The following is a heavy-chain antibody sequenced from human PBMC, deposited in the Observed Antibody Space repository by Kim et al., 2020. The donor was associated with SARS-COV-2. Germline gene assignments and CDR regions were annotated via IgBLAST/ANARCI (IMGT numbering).Heavy chain of an antibody. CDR3: ARGHCSSTSCYFVMGNYYSYFGMAV. CDR1: GFTFSSYS. Sequence: GGSLRLSCAASGFTFSSYSMNWVRQAPGKGLEWVSYISRSGSTIYYADSVKGRFTIPRDNAKNSLYLHMNSLRDEDTAVYYCARGHCSSTSCYFVMGNYYSYFGMAVWGQGTTVTVSS. J-gene: IGHJ6*02. V-gene: IGHV3-48*02. D-gene: IGHD2-2*01. CDR2: ISRSGSTI.